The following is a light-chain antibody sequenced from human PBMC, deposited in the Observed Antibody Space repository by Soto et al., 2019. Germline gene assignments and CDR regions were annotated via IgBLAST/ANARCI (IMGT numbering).Light chain of an antibody. CDR3: QQPYTFPLT. Sequence: IQMTQSPSSMSASVGDTVTITCRASASIAGWLAWYQQKPGEAPKLLIYAASTLQSGVPSRFSGSGYGTDFTLTSNGLQPEDFATYYCQQPYTFPLTFGPGTKVDI. CDR2: AAS. CDR1: ASIAGW. J-gene: IGKJ3*01. V-gene: IGKV1-12*01.